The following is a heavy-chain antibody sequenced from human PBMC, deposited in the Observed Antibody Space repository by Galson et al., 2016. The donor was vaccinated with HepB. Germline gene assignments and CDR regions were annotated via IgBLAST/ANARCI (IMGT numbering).Heavy chain of an antibody. V-gene: IGHV1-69*04. CDR3: AKEEYSMSPFVGNGMDV. CDR1: GGSFNNYA. D-gene: IGHD2-21*01. Sequence: SVKVSCKASGGSFNNYAINWVRQAPGQGLEWMGRVIPIIGIAKYAQTFQGRVKITADTSTTTAYMEVTSLTYQDTAEYYCAKEEYSMSPFVGNGMDVWGPGTKVTVSS. J-gene: IGHJ6*02. CDR2: VIPIIGIA.